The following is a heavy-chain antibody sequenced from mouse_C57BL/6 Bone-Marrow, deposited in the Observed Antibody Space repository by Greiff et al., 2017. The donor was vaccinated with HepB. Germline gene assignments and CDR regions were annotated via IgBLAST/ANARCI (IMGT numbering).Heavy chain of an antibody. Sequence: EVKLVESGGDLVKPGGSLKLSCAASGFTFSSYGMSWVRQTPDKRLEWVATISSGGSYTYYPDSVKGRFTISRDNAKNTLYLQMSSLKSEDTAMYYRARLDGNPFAYWGQGTLVTVSA. CDR3: ARLDGNPFAY. CDR1: GFTFSSYG. CDR2: ISSGGSYT. D-gene: IGHD2-1*01. J-gene: IGHJ3*01. V-gene: IGHV5-6*01.